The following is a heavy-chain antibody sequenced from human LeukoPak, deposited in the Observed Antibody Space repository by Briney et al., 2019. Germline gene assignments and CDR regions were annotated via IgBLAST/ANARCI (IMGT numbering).Heavy chain of an antibody. D-gene: IGHD3-16*02. Sequence: ASVNVSCKASGYTFSSYVISWVRQAPGQGLEWMGWINAYNGNTKYVQKVQGRVTMTTDTSTSTAYMEVRNLRSDDTAVYYCARRASLEIWGQGTMVTVSS. CDR1: GYTFSSYV. V-gene: IGHV1-18*01. J-gene: IGHJ3*02. CDR3: ARRASLEI. CDR2: INAYNGNT.